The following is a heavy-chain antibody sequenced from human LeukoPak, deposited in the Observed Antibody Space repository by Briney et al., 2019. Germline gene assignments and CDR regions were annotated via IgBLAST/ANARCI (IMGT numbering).Heavy chain of an antibody. CDR2: IDPSDSYT. V-gene: IGHV5-10-1*01. CDR3: ARSIAAAGTRRASDY. CDR1: GYSFTNYW. D-gene: IGHD6-13*01. J-gene: IGHJ4*02. Sequence: GESLRISCKGSGYSFTNYWINWVRQMPGKGLEWMGRIDPSDSYTNYSPSFQGHVTISADKSISTAYLQWSSLKASDTAMYYCARSIAAAGTRRASDYWGQGTLVTVSS.